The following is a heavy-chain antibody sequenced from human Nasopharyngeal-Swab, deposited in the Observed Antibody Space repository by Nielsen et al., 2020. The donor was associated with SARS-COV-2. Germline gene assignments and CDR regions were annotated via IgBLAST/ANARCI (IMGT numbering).Heavy chain of an antibody. Sequence: LRLSCAISGDSVSSNRAAWYWIRQSPSRGLEWLGRTYHRSRWYNDYAVSVKSRMTINPDTAKNQFSLQLNSVTPEDTAVYYCARVTGGSGWYVTLFDAWGQGTLVTVSS. CDR1: GDSVSSNRAA. J-gene: IGHJ5*02. CDR2: TYHRSRWYN. V-gene: IGHV6-1*01. D-gene: IGHD6-19*01. CDR3: ARVTGGSGWYVTLFDA.